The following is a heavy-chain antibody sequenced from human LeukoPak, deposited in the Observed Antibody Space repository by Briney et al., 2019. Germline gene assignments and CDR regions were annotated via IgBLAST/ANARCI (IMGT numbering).Heavy chain of an antibody. CDR1: GGSISSYY. V-gene: IGHV4-59*01. CDR2: IYYSGNT. D-gene: IGHD3-22*01. J-gene: IGHJ3*02. CDR3: ATYYYDGTGYYYRGFHI. Sequence: SETLSLTCTVSGGSISSYYWNWIRQPPGKGLEWIGYIYYSGNTNYNPSLKSRVTMSVDTYKNQFSLKLSSVTAADTAVYYCATYYYDGTGYYYRGFHIWGQGTMVTVSS.